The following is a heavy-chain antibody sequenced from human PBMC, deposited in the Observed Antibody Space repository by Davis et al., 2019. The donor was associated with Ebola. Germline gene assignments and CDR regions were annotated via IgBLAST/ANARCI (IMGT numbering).Heavy chain of an antibody. V-gene: IGHV3-33*01. CDR1: GFTFSSYG. J-gene: IGHJ4*02. CDR2: IWYDGSNK. CDR3: ARVDRRGDHDY. Sequence: GESLKISCAASGFTFSSYGMHWVRQAPGKGLEWVAVIWYDGSNKYYADSVKGRFTISRDNSKNTLYLQMNSLRAKDTAVYYCARVDRRGDHDYWGQGTLVTVSS. D-gene: IGHD4-17*01.